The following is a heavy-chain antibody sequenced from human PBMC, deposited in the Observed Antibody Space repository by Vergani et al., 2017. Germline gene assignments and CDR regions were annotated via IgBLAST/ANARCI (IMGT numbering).Heavy chain of an antibody. CDR1: GFTFSSYW. Sequence: EVQVVESGGGLVQPGGSLRLSCAASGFTFSSYWMNWVRQAPGKGLVWVSRINSDGGSRSYADSVKGRFTISRDNAKNTLYLQMNSLRAEDTAVYYCARGPTAMVTGFDYWGQGTLVTVSS. CDR3: ARGPTAMVTGFDY. CDR2: INSDGGSR. J-gene: IGHJ4*02. V-gene: IGHV3-74*02. D-gene: IGHD5-18*01.